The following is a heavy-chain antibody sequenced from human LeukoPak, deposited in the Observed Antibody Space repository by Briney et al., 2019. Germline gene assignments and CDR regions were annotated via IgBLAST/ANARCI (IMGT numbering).Heavy chain of an antibody. J-gene: IGHJ6*04. CDR3: ARERGVDTAIYYYYYGMDV. Sequence: SETLSLTCTVSGGSISSGGYYWSWIRQHPGKGLEWIGYIYYSGSTYYNPSLKSRVTISVDTSKNQFSLKLSSVTAADTAVYYCARERGVDTAIYYYYYGMDVWGKGTTVTVSS. D-gene: IGHD5-18*01. V-gene: IGHV4-31*03. CDR2: IYYSGST. CDR1: GGSISSGGYY.